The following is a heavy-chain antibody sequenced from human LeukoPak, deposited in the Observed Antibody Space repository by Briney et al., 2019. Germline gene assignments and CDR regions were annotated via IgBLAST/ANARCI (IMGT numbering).Heavy chain of an antibody. CDR2: IWYDGSNK. D-gene: IGHD3-22*01. CDR1: GFTFSSYA. CDR3: ARDYYDSSGYYLAVYYYYYMDV. V-gene: IGHV3-33*08. Sequence: GGSLRLSCAASGFTFSSYAMHWVRQAPGKGLEWVAVIWYDGSNKYYADSVKGRFTISRDNSRNTLYLQMNSLRAEDTAVYYCARDYYDSSGYYLAVYYYYYMDVWGKGTTVTVSS. J-gene: IGHJ6*03.